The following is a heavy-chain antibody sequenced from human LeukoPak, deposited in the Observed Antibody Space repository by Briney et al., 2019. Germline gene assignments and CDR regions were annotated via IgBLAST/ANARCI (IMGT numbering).Heavy chain of an antibody. J-gene: IGHJ4*02. CDR3: TRDGRAPDVVPFDH. V-gene: IGHV3-48*01. D-gene: IGHD2-21*01. CDR1: GFTVSSTF. Sequence: QPGGSLRLSCAVSGFTVSSTFMNWVRQAPGKGPEWVCYINAFSSAIYYADSVKGRFTISRENAKSSLSLQMNSLRAEDTAVYYCTRDGRAPDVVPFDHWGQGTLVTVSS. CDR2: INAFSSAI.